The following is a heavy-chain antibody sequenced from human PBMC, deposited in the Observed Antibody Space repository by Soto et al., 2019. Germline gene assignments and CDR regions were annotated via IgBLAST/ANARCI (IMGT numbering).Heavy chain of an antibody. Sequence: ASVKVSCKASGYTFTSYAMHWVRQAPGQRLEWMRWINAGNGNTKYSQKLQGRVTITRDTSASTAYMELSSLRSEDTAVYYCARAVLRYFDWLSPRWYFDLWGRGTLVTVSS. CDR1: GYTFTSYA. D-gene: IGHD3-9*01. J-gene: IGHJ2*01. V-gene: IGHV1-3*01. CDR2: INAGNGNT. CDR3: ARAVLRYFDWLSPRWYFDL.